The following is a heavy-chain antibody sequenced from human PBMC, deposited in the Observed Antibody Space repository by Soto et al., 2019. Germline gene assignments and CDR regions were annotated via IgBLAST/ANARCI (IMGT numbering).Heavy chain of an antibody. CDR1: GFTFSSYA. D-gene: IGHD1-7*01. CDR3: AKDRRAGGNYGFYSDF. J-gene: IGHJ4*02. Sequence: PGGSLRLSCAASGFTFSSYAMSWVRQAPGKGLEWVSAISGSGGSTYYADSVKGRFTISRDNSKNTLYLQMNSLRAEDTAVYYCAKDRRAGGNYGFYSDFWGQGALVTVSS. V-gene: IGHV3-23*01. CDR2: ISGSGGST.